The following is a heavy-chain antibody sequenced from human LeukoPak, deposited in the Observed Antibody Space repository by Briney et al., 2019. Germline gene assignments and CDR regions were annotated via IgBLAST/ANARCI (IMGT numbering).Heavy chain of an antibody. CDR2: IYYIGST. Sequence: KTSETLSLTCTVSGGSINNYYWSWIRQPPGKGLEWIGYIYYIGSTNYNPSLKSRVTISVDTSKNQFSLKLSSVTAADTAVYYCARGGYSYAFDIWGQGTMVTVSS. V-gene: IGHV4-59*01. CDR1: GGSINNYY. D-gene: IGHD5-18*01. J-gene: IGHJ3*02. CDR3: ARGGYSYAFDI.